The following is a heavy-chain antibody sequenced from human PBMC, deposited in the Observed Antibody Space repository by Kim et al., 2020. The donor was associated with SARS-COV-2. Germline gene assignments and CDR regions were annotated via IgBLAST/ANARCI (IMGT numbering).Heavy chain of an antibody. V-gene: IGHV3-11*01. J-gene: IGHJ3*02. CDR2: ISSSGSTI. CDR1: GFTFSDYY. CDR3: ARVRTDYYDSSGPHDAFDI. Sequence: GGSLRLSCAASGFTFSDYYMSWIRQAPGMGLEWVSYISSSGSTIYYADSVKGRFTISRDNAKNSLYLQMNSLRAEDTAVYYCARVRTDYYDSSGPHDAFDIWGQGTMVTVSS. D-gene: IGHD3-22*01.